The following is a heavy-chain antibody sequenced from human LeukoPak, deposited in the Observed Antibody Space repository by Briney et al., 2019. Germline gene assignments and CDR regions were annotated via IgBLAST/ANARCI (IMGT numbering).Heavy chain of an antibody. V-gene: IGHV3-30*18. CDR3: AKVALSRVDHKFGELFNFIDY. CDR1: GFTFSSYG. Sequence: GGSLRLSCAASGFTFSSYGMHWVRQAPGKGLEWVAVISYDGSNKYYADSVKGRFTISRDNSKNTLYLQMNSLRAEDTAVYYCAKVALSRVDHKFGELFNFIDYWGQGTLVTVSS. CDR2: ISYDGSNK. J-gene: IGHJ4*02. D-gene: IGHD3-10*01.